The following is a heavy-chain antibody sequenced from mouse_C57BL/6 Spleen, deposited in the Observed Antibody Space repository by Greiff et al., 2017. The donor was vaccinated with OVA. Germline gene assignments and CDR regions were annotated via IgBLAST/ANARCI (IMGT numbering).Heavy chain of an antibody. V-gene: IGHV1-15*01. J-gene: IGHJ4*01. CDR2: IDPETGGT. CDR1: GYTFTDYE. CDR3: TRAGGMVT. D-gene: IGHD2-10*02. Sequence: LQESGAELVRPGASVTLSCKASGYTFTDYEMHWVKQTPVHGLEWIGTIDPETGGTAYNQKFKGKAILTADKSSSTAYMELRSLTSEDSAVYYCTRAGGMVTWGQGTTVTVSS.